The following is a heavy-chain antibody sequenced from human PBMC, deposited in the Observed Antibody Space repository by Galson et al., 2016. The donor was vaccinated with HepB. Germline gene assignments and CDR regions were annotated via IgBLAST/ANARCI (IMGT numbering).Heavy chain of an antibody. CDR3: TRHVDGQQFVH. D-gene: IGHD6-13*01. CDR2: IRPRPNSNAT. CDR1: GFTFSASP. Sequence: SLRLSCAASGFTFSASPIHWVRQASGKGLEWVGRIRPRPNSNATVYAASVKGRFTISRDDSKNTAYLQMNSLKTEDTAVYYCTRHVDGQQFVHWGQGTLVTVSS. J-gene: IGHJ4*02. V-gene: IGHV3-73*01.